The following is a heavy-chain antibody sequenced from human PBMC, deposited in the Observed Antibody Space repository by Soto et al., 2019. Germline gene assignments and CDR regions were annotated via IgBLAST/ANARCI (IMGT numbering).Heavy chain of an antibody. CDR1: GGPISSSNW. J-gene: IGHJ6*01. Sequence: QVQLQESGPGLVKPSGTLSLTCAVSGGPISSSNWWSWVRQPPGKGLEWIGEISHSGNTKYNPSHKGRVTISVDKSKNQFSLKLSSVTAADTAVDYWGRLLTGPCYYGMDVWGQGTTVTVSS. CDR2: ISHSGNT. CDR3: GRLLTGPCYYGMDV. V-gene: IGHV4-4*02. D-gene: IGHD3-9*01.